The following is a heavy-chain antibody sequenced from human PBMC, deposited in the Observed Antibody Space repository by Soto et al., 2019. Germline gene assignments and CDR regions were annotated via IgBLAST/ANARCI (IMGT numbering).Heavy chain of an antibody. D-gene: IGHD6-19*01. J-gene: IGHJ4*02. Sequence: QVQLQESGPGLVKPSGTLSLSCTVSGGSMNINYWAWIRQPPGKALEWIGQIHFSGSTNYNPSLMSRVAISIDTSTNRFSLTMTSVTASDTAVYYCARVGRAWYGVFDWGQGTLVTVSS. CDR2: IHFSGST. CDR1: GGSMNINY. V-gene: IGHV4-59*01. CDR3: ARVGRAWYGVFD.